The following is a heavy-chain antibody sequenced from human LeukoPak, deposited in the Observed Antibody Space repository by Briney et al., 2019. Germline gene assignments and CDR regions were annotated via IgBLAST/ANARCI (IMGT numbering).Heavy chain of an antibody. CDR2: IYYSGST. D-gene: IGHD3-22*01. J-gene: IGHJ6*02. CDR1: GGSISSYY. Sequence: SETLSLTCTVSGGSISSYYWSWIRQPPGKGLEWIGYIYYSGSTNYNPSLKSRVTISVDTSKNQFSLKLSSVTAADTAVYYCARHLRYYDSSYYYYGMDVWGQGTTVTASS. CDR3: ARHLRYYDSSYYYYGMDV. V-gene: IGHV4-59*08.